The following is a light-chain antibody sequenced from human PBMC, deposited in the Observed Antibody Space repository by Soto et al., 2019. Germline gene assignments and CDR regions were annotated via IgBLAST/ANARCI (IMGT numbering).Light chain of an antibody. CDR3: QQYGSALSWQ. CDR1: QSVSSSY. CDR2: GAS. J-gene: IGKJ1*01. Sequence: APRYLSPGEIAILSCRASQSVSSSYLAWYQQKPGQAPRLLIYGASSRATGIQDRFSGSGSGTDFTLTISRLEPEDFAVYYFQQYGSALSWQFGHGGKVDI. V-gene: IGKV3-20*01.